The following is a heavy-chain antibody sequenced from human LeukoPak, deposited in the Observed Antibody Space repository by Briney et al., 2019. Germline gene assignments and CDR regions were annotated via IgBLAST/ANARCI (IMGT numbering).Heavy chain of an antibody. V-gene: IGHV1-46*01. CDR1: GYTFTSYY. CDR3: ATMRFSIVVVVPHYYFDY. J-gene: IGHJ4*02. Sequence: ASVKVSCKASGYTFTSYYMHWVRQAPGQGLEWIGIINPSGGSTSYAQKFQGRVTMTEDTSTDTAYMELSSLRSEDTAVYYCATMRFSIVVVVPHYYFDYWGQGTLVTVSS. D-gene: IGHD2-15*01. CDR2: INPSGGST.